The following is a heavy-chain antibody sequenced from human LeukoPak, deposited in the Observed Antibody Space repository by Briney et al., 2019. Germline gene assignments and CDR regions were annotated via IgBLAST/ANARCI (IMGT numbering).Heavy chain of an antibody. Sequence: PSETLSLTCTVSGGSISSSSYYWGWIRQPPGKGLEWIGSIYYSGSTYYNPSLKSRVTISVDTSKNQFSLKLSSVTAADTAVYYCARSLQYYDILTGYSEGYYFDYWGQGTLVTVSS. CDR1: GGSISSSSYY. J-gene: IGHJ4*02. V-gene: IGHV4-39*07. CDR2: IYYSGST. CDR3: ARSLQYYDILTGYSEGYYFDY. D-gene: IGHD3-9*01.